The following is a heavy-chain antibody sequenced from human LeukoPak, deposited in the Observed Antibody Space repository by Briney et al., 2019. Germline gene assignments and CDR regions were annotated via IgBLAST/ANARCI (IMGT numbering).Heavy chain of an antibody. J-gene: IGHJ3*01. CDR1: GFDFGTFA. CDR2: ISASGSRT. CDR3: ARDQSPHYYDSSGYGAFNV. D-gene: IGHD3-22*01. Sequence: GGSLRLSCVSSGFDFGTFAMNWVRQAPGKGPEWVSGISASGSRTYYGSSVKGRFTISRDNSKNKLFLQMNSLRAEDTARYFCARDQSPHYYDSSGYGAFNVWGQGTVVIVSS. V-gene: IGHV3-23*01.